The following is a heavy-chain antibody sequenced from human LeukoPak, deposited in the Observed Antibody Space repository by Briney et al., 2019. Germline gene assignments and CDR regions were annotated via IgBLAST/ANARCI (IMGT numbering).Heavy chain of an antibody. D-gene: IGHD6-19*01. CDR3: ARAPHGSGCDY. CDR1: GNSVSSNSAT. CDR2: TYYRSKWYN. Sequence: SQTLSLTCAISGNSVSSNSATWIWIRQSPSRGLEWLGRTYYRSKWYNDYGPSVKSRITVNPDTSKNQFSLQLNSVTPEDTAVYYCARAPHGSGCDYWSQGALVTVSS. V-gene: IGHV6-1*01. J-gene: IGHJ4*02.